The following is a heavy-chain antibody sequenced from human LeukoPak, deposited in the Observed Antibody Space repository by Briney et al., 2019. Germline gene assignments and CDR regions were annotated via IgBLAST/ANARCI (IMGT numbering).Heavy chain of an antibody. V-gene: IGHV4-39*07. Sequence: SETLSLTCTVSGGSISTSNYYWGWIRQPPGRGLEWIGNIFYSGSTYYSPSLKSRVTISLDTSRNQFSLKLSSVTAADTAVYYCARDAIVVVIRRHNWFEPWGQGTLVTVSS. CDR2: IFYSGST. CDR3: ARDAIVVVIRRHNWFEP. J-gene: IGHJ5*02. D-gene: IGHD3-22*01. CDR1: GGSISTSNYY.